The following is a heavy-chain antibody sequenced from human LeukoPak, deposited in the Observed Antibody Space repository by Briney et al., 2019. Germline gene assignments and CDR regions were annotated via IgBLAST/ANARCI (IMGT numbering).Heavy chain of an antibody. CDR3: AGVDTAVSAIAP. V-gene: IGHV4-4*07. Sequence: SETLSLTCNVSGGSISSYYWSWIRQPAGKGLEWIGHIYTSGSTKYNPSLKSRVTMSVDTSKNQFSLKLSSVTAADTAMYYCAGVDTAVSAIAPWGQGTLFTVSS. CDR1: GGSISSYY. D-gene: IGHD5-18*01. J-gene: IGHJ5*02. CDR2: IYTSGST.